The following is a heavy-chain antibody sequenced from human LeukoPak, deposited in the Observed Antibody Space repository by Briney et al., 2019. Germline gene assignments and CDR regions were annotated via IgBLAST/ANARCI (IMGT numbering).Heavy chain of an antibody. D-gene: IGHD1-26*01. Sequence: SETLSLTCNVSGVSITSSDYYWGWIRQPLGKGLEWIVSIYSRGTNYYNPSLKSRVTISVDTSRNQFSLKLSSVTAADTAVYYCLVGATTVDYWGQGTLVTVSS. CDR1: GVSITSSDYY. CDR2: IYSRGTN. CDR3: LVGATTVDY. V-gene: IGHV4-39*07. J-gene: IGHJ4*02.